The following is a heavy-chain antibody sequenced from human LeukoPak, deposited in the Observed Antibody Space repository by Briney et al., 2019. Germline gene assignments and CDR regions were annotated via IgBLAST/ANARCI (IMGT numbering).Heavy chain of an antibody. Sequence: ASVKVSCKASGYTFTGYYLHWVRQAPGQGPEWMGWINPKSGGTEYAQKFQDRVTMTRDTSISTAYMELSSLRSDDTAVYSCAREGDAYTIDYWGQGTLVTVSS. CDR1: GYTFTGYY. V-gene: IGHV1-2*02. J-gene: IGHJ4*02. CDR2: INPKSGGT. CDR3: AREGDAYTIDY. D-gene: IGHD3-16*01.